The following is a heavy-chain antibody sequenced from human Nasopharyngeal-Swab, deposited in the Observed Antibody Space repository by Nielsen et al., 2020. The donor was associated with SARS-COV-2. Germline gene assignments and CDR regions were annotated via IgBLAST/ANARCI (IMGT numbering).Heavy chain of an antibody. CDR3: ARGDTIFGKGSYDAFDI. CDR1: GGTFSSYA. V-gene: IGHV1-69*06. D-gene: IGHD3-3*01. CDR2: IIPIFGTA. Sequence: SGKVSCKASGGTFSSYAISWERRAPGQGLEGMGGIIPIFGTANYAQKFQGRVTITADKSTSTAYMELSSLRSEDTAVYYCARGDTIFGKGSYDAFDIWGQGTMVTVSS. J-gene: IGHJ3*02.